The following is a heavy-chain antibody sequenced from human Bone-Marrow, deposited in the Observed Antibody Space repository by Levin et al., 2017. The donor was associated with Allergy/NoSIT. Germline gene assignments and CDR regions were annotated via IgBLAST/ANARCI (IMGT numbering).Heavy chain of an antibody. CDR1: GFTFSTYA. CDR2: FSGNGGKT. V-gene: IGHV3-23*01. Sequence: GGSLRLSCTASGFTFSTYAMSWVRQAPGKGLEWVSTFSGNGGKTFYSDSAKGRFTISRDNSENTLFLQMNGLRVEDTAVYYCAKEGLSGSSTYMDVWGKGTTVTVSS. J-gene: IGHJ6*03. D-gene: IGHD3-10*01. CDR3: AKEGLSGSSTYMDV.